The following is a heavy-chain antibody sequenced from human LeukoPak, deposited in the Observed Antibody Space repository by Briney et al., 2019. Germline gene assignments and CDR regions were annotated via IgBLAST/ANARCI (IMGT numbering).Heavy chain of an antibody. J-gene: IGHJ4*02. Sequence: GGSLRLSCAASGFTFSSNYMSWVRQAPGKGLEWVSVIYSGGSTYYSDSVKGRCTISRDNSKNTLYLQMNSLRGEDTAVYYCAKDRAWYSSSWLVTDWGQGTLVTVSS. CDR2: IYSGGST. CDR3: AKDRAWYSSSWLVTD. D-gene: IGHD6-13*01. V-gene: IGHV3-66*01. CDR1: GFTFSSNY.